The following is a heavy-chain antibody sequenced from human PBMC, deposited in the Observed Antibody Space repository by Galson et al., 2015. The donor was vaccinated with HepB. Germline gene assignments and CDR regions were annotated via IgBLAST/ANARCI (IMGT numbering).Heavy chain of an antibody. CDR1: GGSISSSSDY. V-gene: IGHV4-39*02. CDR2: IYYSGST. CDR3: AREGRYFDWPRGHWFDP. J-gene: IGHJ5*02. D-gene: IGHD3-9*01. Sequence: ETLSLTCTVSGGSISSSSDYWGWIRQPPGKGLEWIGTIYYSGSTYYNPSLKSRVTISVDTSKNQFSLKLSSVTAADTAVYYCAREGRYFDWPRGHWFDPWGQGTLVTVSS.